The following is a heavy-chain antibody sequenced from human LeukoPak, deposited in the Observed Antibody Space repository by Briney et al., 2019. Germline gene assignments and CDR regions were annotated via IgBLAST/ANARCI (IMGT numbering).Heavy chain of an antibody. CDR1: GFAFSNYE. CDR2: ISSSGSTI. Sequence: PGGSLRLSCAASGFAFSNYEMKRVRQAPGRGLEWVAYISSSGSTIYYADSVKGRFTISRDNSKNSLYLQMNSLRTEDTALYYCAKDTGVAGTFYYMDVWGKGTTVTVSS. J-gene: IGHJ6*03. CDR3: AKDTGVAGTFYYMDV. D-gene: IGHD6-19*01. V-gene: IGHV3-48*03.